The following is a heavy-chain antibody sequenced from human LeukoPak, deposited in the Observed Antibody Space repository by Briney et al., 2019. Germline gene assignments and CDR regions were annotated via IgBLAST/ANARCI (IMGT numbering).Heavy chain of an antibody. CDR2: INLSGST. CDR1: AGSFIVDY. CDR3: ASLRGYCSGGRCYSPDAFDI. Sequence: SHSLSLTRAVYAGSFIVDYWSSIRHPPGKGLEWVVEINLSGSTNSNTPLKSRVTTSVDTSKNPLSLTMSSVTAAETAVYYCASLRGYCSGGRCYSPDAFDIWGQGKMVTVSS. V-gene: IGHV4-34*01. J-gene: IGHJ3*02. D-gene: IGHD2-15*01.